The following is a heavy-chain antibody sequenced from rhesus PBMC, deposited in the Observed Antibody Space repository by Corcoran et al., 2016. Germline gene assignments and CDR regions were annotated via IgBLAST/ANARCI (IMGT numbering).Heavy chain of an antibody. V-gene: IGHV1-111*02. CDR1: GYTFTDYY. J-gene: IGHJ4*01. CDR3: ATALGAAATFDY. D-gene: IGHD6-31*01. Sequence: EVQLVQSGAEVKKPGASVTISCKASGYTFTDYYLHWVRQALGKGLEWKRRGDPSHGKAIHTQKFQYRVSNTADTSTDTAYMELSSLRSEDTAVYDCATALGAAATFDYWGQGVLVTVSS. CDR2: GDPSHGKA.